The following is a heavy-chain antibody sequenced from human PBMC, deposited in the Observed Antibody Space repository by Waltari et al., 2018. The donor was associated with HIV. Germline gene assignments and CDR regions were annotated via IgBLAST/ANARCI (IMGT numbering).Heavy chain of an antibody. Sequence: QVQLVQSGAEVKKPGDSVRVSCETSGYTFTAYYMHWVRQAPGQGLEWMGWINVNSGGTRYAQKFQDRVTVTRDTSINTTYLELRSLRSDDTAEYFCAREYYYDSGAYSNWFDPWGQGTLVTVSS. CDR3: AREYYYDSGAYSNWFDP. V-gene: IGHV1-2*02. CDR1: GYTFTAYY. J-gene: IGHJ5*02. D-gene: IGHD3-22*01. CDR2: INVNSGGT.